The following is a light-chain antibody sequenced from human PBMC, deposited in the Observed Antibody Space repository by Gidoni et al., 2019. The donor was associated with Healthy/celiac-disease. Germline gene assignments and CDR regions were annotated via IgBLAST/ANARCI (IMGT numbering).Light chain of an antibody. CDR1: QSISSW. CDR3: QQYNSYPWT. CDR2: KAS. J-gene: IGKJ1*01. V-gene: IGKV1-5*03. Sequence: DTQMTQSPSTLSESVGDRVTITCRASQSISSWLAWYQQKPGKAPKLLIYKASSLESGVPSRFSGSGSGTEFTLTISSLQPDDFATYYCQQYNSYPWTFGQGTKVETK.